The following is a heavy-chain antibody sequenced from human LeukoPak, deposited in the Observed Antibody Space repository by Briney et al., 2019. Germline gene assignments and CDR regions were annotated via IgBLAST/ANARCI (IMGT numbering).Heavy chain of an antibody. D-gene: IGHD1-20*01. CDR3: ARSNWNDLLY. CDR2: IYYSGST. J-gene: IGHJ4*02. Sequence: SWIRQHPGKGLEWIGYIYYSGSTYYNPSLKSRVTISVDTSKNQSSLKLSSVTAADTAVYYCARSNWNDLLYWGQGTLVTVSS. V-gene: IGHV4-31*02.